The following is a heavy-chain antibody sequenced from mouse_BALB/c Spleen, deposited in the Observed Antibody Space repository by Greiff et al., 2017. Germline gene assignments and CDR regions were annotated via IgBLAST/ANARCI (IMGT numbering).Heavy chain of an antibody. CDR3: ATITTVYYFDY. V-gene: IGHV1-82*01. D-gene: IGHD1-1*01. CDR2: IYPGDGDT. CDR1: GYAFSSSW. Sequence: QVQLKESGPELVKPGASVKISCKASGYAFSSSWMNWVKQRPGQGLEWIGRIYPGDGDTNYNGKFKGKATLTADKSSSTAYMQLSSLTSVDSAVYFCATITTVYYFDYWGQGTTLTVAS. J-gene: IGHJ2*01.